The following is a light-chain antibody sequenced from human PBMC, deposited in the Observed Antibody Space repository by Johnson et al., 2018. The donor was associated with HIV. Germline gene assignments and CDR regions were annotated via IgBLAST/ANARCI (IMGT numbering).Light chain of an antibody. Sequence: QSVLTQPPSVSAAPGQKVTISCSGSSSNIGNNYESWYQQLPGTAPKLLIYDNNKRPSGIPDRFSGSKSGTSATLGITGLQTGDEADYYCGTWDSSLSAGFFGTGTKVTVL. CDR1: SSNIGNNY. CDR3: GTWDSSLSAGF. J-gene: IGLJ1*01. V-gene: IGLV1-51*01. CDR2: DNN.